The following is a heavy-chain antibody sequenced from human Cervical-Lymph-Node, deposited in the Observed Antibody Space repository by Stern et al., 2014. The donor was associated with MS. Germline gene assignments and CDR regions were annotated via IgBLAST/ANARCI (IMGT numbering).Heavy chain of an antibody. CDR3: TRALRIADRPSPGGHWFDP. CDR2: INPKSGGT. Sequence: VQLVESGAEVEKPGASVKVSCKASGYIFTDYYLHWVRQAPGQGLEWMGRINPKSGGTNYAPSFKGRVTLTRDTSITTAYMDLSRLTSDDTAVYYCTRALRIADRPSPGGHWFDPWGQGTLVIVSS. J-gene: IGHJ5*02. D-gene: IGHD6-6*01. CDR1: GYIFTDYY. V-gene: IGHV1-2*02.